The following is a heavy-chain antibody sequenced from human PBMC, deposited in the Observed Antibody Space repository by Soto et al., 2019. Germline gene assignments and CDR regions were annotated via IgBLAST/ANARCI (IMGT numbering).Heavy chain of an antibody. CDR3: ARGVSGYVSNRDQIKKESYYYGMDV. Sequence: GESLKISCKGSGYSFTSYWISWVRQMPGKGLEWMGRIDPSDSYTNYSPSFQGHVTISADKSISTAYLQWSSLKASDTAMYYCARGVSGYVSNRDQIKKESYYYGMDVWGQGTTVTVSS. V-gene: IGHV5-10-1*01. CDR1: GYSFTSYW. D-gene: IGHD5-12*01. CDR2: IDPSDSYT. J-gene: IGHJ6*02.